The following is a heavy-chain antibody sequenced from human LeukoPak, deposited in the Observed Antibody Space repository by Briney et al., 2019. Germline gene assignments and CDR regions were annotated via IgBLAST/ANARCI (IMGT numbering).Heavy chain of an antibody. CDR1: GGTFSSHG. J-gene: IGHJ4*02. D-gene: IGHD3-10*01. CDR3: ARDQGSYNY. CDR2: IIPIPGLA. V-gene: IGHV1-69*04. Sequence: SLKVSCKASGGTFSSHGINWVRQAPGQGLEWMGRIIPIPGLANYAQNFQDRVTITADTSTSTAYMELSSLRSEDTAVYYCARDQGSYNYWGQGTLVTVSS.